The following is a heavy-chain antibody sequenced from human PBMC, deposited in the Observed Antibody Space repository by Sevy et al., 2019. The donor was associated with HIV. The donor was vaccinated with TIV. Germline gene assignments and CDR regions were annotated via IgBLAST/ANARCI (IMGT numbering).Heavy chain of an antibody. CDR2: ISFNGGNK. CDR1: GFPFTTYA. CDR3: ARDVSGGERLGQLSAYFDY. D-gene: IGHD3-16*02. Sequence: GGSLRLSCAASGFPFTTYAVHWVGQAPGKGLELLAVISFNGGNKFYADSVRGRFTISRDNSENTMYLQMNSLRVEDTAMYYCARDVSGGERLGQLSAYFDYWGQGSLVTVSS. J-gene: IGHJ4*02. V-gene: IGHV3-30-3*01.